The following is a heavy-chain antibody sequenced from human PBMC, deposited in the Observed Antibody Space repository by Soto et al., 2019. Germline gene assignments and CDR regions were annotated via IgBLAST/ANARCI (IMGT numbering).Heavy chain of an antibody. CDR1: GGSISSGGYY. CDR2: IYYSGST. CDR3: ARDHQGCTNGVCRYYYYYGMDV. V-gene: IGHV4-31*03. D-gene: IGHD2-8*01. Sequence: QVQLQESGPGLVKPSQTLSLTCTVSGGSISSGGYYWSWIRQHPGKGLEGIGYIYYSGSTYYNPSLNSRVTISVDTSKNQFSLKLSSVTAADTAVYYCARDHQGCTNGVCRYYYYYGMDVWGQGTTVTVSS. J-gene: IGHJ6*02.